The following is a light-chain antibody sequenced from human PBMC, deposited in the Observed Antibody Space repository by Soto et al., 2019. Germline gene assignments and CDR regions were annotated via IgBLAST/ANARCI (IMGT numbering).Light chain of an antibody. CDR1: QDINNL. J-gene: IGKJ4*01. V-gene: IGKV1-33*01. CDR3: QHYDNLPPLT. CDR2: DAS. Sequence: DIQMTQSPSSLSASVGDRVTITCQASQDINNLLNWYQQKPGSAPKLLIYDASNLETGVPSRFSGSGSGTDFIFSISSLQPEDIATYYCQHYDNLPPLTFGGGTKVEI.